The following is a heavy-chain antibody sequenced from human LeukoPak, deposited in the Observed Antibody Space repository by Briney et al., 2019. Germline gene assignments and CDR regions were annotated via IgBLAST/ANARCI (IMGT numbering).Heavy chain of an antibody. CDR3: ARVAEIQLWLRSAFDY. V-gene: IGHV3-48*02. J-gene: IGHJ4*02. CDR2: ISTGSSTI. D-gene: IGHD5-18*01. Sequence: PGGSLRLSCAASGFTFSTYSMNWVHQAPGKGLEWVSFISTGSSTIYYADSVKGRFTISRDNAKNSLYLQMNSLRDEDTAVCYCARVAEIQLWLRSAFDYWGQGTLVTVSS. CDR1: GFTFSTYS.